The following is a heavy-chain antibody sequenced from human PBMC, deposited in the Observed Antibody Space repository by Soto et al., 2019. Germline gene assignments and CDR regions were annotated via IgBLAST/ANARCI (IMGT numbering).Heavy chain of an antibody. CDR1: GGSFSGYY. D-gene: IGHD5-12*01. CDR2: INHSGST. V-gene: IGHV4-34*01. CDR3: ARGQWGYDYSGSDNWLDP. J-gene: IGHJ5*02. Sequence: PSETLSLTCAVYGGSFSGYYWSWIRQPPGKGLEWIGEINHSGSTNYNPSLKSRVTISVDTSKNQFSLKLSSVTAADTAVYYCARGQWGYDYSGSDNWLDPWGQGTLVTVSS.